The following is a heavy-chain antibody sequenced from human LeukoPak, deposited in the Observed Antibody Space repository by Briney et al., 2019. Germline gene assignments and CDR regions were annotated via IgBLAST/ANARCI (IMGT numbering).Heavy chain of an antibody. D-gene: IGHD6-13*01. CDR3: ARDRQQLVRGDYFDY. J-gene: IGHJ4*02. V-gene: IGHV4-39*07. CDR2: IYYSGNT. CDR1: GGSISSSSYY. Sequence: SQTLSLTCTVSGGSISSSSYYWGWIRQPPGKGLEWIGSIYYSGNTYYNPSLKSRVTISVDTSKNQFSLKLSSVTAADTAVYYCARDRQQLVRGDYFDYWGQGTLVTVSS.